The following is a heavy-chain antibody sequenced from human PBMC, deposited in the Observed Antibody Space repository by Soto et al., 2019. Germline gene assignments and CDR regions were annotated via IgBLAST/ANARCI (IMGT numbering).Heavy chain of an antibody. J-gene: IGHJ5*02. CDR1: GGTFSSYA. D-gene: IGHD3-22*01. CDR3: ARAGPRYDSSERENWFDP. Sequence: QVQLVQSGAEVKKPGSSVKVSCKASGGTFSSYAISWVRQAPGQGLEWMGGIIPIFVTANYAQKFQGRVTITADESTSTGYMGLSSLRSEDTAVYYCARAGPRYDSSERENWFDPWGQGTLVTVSS. V-gene: IGHV1-69*12. CDR2: IIPIFVTA.